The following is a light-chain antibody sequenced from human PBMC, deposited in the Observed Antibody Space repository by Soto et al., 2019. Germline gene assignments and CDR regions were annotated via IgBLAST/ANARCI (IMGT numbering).Light chain of an antibody. CDR3: QQYNNWLRT. V-gene: IGKV3-15*01. CDR2: GAS. J-gene: IGKJ1*01. Sequence: EIVMTQSPATLSVSPGERATLSCRASQSVSSNLAWYQQKPGQAPRLLIYGASTRATGIPARSSGSGSGTEFTLTISSLQSEDFAVYYCQQYNNWLRTFGRGTKVDIK. CDR1: QSVSSN.